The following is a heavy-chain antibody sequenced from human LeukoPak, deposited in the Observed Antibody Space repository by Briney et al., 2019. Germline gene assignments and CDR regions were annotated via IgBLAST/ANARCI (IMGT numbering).Heavy chain of an antibody. Sequence: GRSLRLSCAASGFTFSSYAMHWVRQAPGKGLEWVAVISYDGSNKYYADSVKGRFTISRDNSKNTLYLQMNSLRAEDTAVYYCARTYCAEDCSIRYFDYWGQGTLVTVSS. CDR3: ARTYCAEDCSIRYFDY. CDR1: GFTFSSYA. V-gene: IGHV3-30*04. D-gene: IGHD2-21*02. J-gene: IGHJ4*02. CDR2: ISYDGSNK.